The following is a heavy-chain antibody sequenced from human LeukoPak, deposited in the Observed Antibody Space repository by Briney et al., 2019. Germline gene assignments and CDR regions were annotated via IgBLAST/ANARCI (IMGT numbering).Heavy chain of an antibody. Sequence: PGGSLRLSCEASGFTFSTYSMNWVRQAPGKGLEWVSSISSSGSYIYYADPVKGRFTISRDNAKNSLYLQMNSLRAEDTAVYYCARDRGAVAGKADYWGQGTLVTVSS. CDR1: GFTFSTYS. V-gene: IGHV3-21*01. D-gene: IGHD6-19*01. J-gene: IGHJ4*02. CDR3: ARDRGAVAGKADY. CDR2: ISSSGSYI.